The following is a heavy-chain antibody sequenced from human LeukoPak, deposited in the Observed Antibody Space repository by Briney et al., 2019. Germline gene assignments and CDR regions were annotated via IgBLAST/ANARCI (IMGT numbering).Heavy chain of an antibody. J-gene: IGHJ4*02. CDR1: GGSISSGGYS. CDR3: ARDRYGDHTYFDY. Sequence: SETLSLTCAVSGGSISSGGYSWSWIQQPPGKGLGWIGYIYHSGSTYYNPSLKSRVTISVDRSKNQFSLKLSSVTAADTAVYYCARDRYGDHTYFDYWGQGTLVTVSS. CDR2: IYHSGST. D-gene: IGHD4-17*01. V-gene: IGHV4-30-2*01.